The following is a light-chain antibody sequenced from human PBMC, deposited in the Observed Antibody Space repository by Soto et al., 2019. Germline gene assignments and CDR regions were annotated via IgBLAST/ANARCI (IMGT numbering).Light chain of an antibody. CDR2: GAS. CDR1: QSVSSK. J-gene: IGKJ1*01. CDR3: QQYNNWLRT. Sequence: EIVMTQSPATRSVSPGEGATLSCRASQSVSSKLAWYQQKPGQAPRLLIYGASTRATGIPARFSGSGSGTEFTLTISSLESEDFAVYYCQQYNNWLRTFGQGTKVDI. V-gene: IGKV3-15*01.